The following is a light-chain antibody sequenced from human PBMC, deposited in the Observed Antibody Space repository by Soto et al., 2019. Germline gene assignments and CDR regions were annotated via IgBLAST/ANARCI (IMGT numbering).Light chain of an antibody. CDR1: SSDVGGYNY. CDR2: DVS. Sequence: ALTQPASVSGSPGQSITISCTGTSSDVGGYNYVSWYQQHPGKAPKLMIYDVSNRPSGVSNRFSGSKSGNTASLTISGLQAEDEADYYCSSYTSSSPFVFGTGTKVTVL. CDR3: SSYTSSSPFV. J-gene: IGLJ1*01. V-gene: IGLV2-14*01.